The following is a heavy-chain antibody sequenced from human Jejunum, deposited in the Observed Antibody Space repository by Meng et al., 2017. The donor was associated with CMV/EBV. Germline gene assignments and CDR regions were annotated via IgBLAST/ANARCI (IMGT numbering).Heavy chain of an antibody. CDR2: IYHGESA. D-gene: IGHD3-22*01. CDR3: ARNGFYSLDF. V-gene: IGHV4-4*02. Sequence: CAVSGDAMSSSDWWSWVRQPPGKGLEWIGEIYHGESATYNPSLKSRVTISVDKSKNQLSLKLSSVTAADTAVYYCARNGFYSLDFWGQGTLVIVSS. J-gene: IGHJ4*02. CDR1: GDAMSSSDW.